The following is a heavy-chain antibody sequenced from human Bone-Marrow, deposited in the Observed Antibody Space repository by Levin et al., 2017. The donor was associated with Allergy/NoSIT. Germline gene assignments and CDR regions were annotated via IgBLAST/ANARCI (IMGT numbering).Heavy chain of an antibody. Sequence: GGSLRLSCAASGFIFSDYAMHWVRQAPGKGLEWVAVISYEGSKRYFADSVKGRFTISRDNSKNTVDLQMNSLRPEDTAMYYCTRALSAAWYSGNGDWGQGALVTVSS. V-gene: IGHV3-30*04. CDR1: GFIFSDYA. J-gene: IGHJ4*02. D-gene: IGHD6-13*01. CDR2: ISYEGSKR. CDR3: TRALSAAWYSGNGD.